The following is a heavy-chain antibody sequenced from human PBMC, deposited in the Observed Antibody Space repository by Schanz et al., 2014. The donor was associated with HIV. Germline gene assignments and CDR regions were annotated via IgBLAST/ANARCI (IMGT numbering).Heavy chain of an antibody. CDR1: GSTFSTYA. CDR3: AKTSYGWYFDY. CDR2: MRGSDDST. J-gene: IGHJ4*02. Sequence: DVNLVESEGGLVQPGGSLRLSCVASGSTFSTYAMSWVRQAPGKGLEWVSGMRGSDDSTFYADSVKGRFTISRDNSKNTLYFQMNSLRAEDTAIYYCAKTSYGWYFDYWGQGTLVTVSS. D-gene: IGHD6-19*01. V-gene: IGHV3-23*04.